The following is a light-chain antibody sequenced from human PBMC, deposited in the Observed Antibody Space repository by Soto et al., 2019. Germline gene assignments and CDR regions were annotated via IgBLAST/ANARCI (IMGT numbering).Light chain of an antibody. CDR2: GVS. CDR3: DSYTSSSTYV. V-gene: IGLV2-14*01. Sequence: QSALTQPASVSGPPGQSIVISCNGSSSDIGGYNYVSWYQQHPGKAPKLIIYGVSKRPSGVSDRFSGSKSGNTASLTISGLQAEDEADYYCDSYTSSSTYVFGTGTKLTVL. CDR1: SSDIGGYNY. J-gene: IGLJ1*01.